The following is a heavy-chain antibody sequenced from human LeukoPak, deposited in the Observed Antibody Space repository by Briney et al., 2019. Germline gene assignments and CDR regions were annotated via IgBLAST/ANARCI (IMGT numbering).Heavy chain of an antibody. CDR3: ARGSGGAAAGFDY. D-gene: IGHD6-13*01. Sequence: PSETLSLTCAVYGGSFSGYYWSWIRQPPGKGLEWIGEINHSGNTNYNPSLKSRVTISVDTSKKQFSLKLSSVTAADTAVYYCARGSGGAAAGFDYWGQGTLVTVSS. CDR1: GGSFSGYY. CDR2: INHSGNT. J-gene: IGHJ4*02. V-gene: IGHV4-34*01.